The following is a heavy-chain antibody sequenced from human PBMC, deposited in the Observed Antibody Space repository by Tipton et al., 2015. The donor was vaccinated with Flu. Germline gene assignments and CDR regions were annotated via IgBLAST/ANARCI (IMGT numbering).Heavy chain of an antibody. CDR1: GGSISSSSYY. J-gene: IGHJ3*02. CDR3: ASSYSSGWYGSGAFDI. V-gene: IGHV4-39*07. D-gene: IGHD6-19*01. Sequence: TLSLTCTVSGGSISSSSYYWGWIRQPPGKGLEWIGSIYYSGSTYYNPSLKSRVTISVDTSKNQFSLKLSSVTAADTAVYDCASSYSSGWYGSGAFDIWGQGTMVTVSS. CDR2: IYYSGST.